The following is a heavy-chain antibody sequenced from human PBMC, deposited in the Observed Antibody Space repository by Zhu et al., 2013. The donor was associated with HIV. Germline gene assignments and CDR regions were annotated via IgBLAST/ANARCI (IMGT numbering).Heavy chain of an antibody. J-gene: IGHJ4*02. CDR3: ARVAGYSSGWYVGMLDY. CDR2: IIPIFGTA. CDR1: GGTFSSYA. V-gene: IGHV1-69*01. D-gene: IGHD6-19*01. Sequence: QVQLVQSGAEVKKPGSSVKVSCKASGGTFSSYAISWVRQAPGQGLEWMGGIIPIFGTANYAQKFQGRVTITADESTSTAYMELSSLRSEDTAVYYCARVAGYSSGWYVGMLDYWGQGNPGSPSPQ.